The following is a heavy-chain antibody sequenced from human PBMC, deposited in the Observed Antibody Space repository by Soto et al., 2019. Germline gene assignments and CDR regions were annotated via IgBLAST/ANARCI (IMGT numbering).Heavy chain of an antibody. CDR2: ISYDGSNK. Sequence: GGSLRLSCAASGLTFSSYAMHWVRQAPGKGLEWVAVISYDGSNKYYADSVKGRFTISRDNSKNTLYLQMNSLRAEDTAVYYCARAYYYGSGSYYPFDYWGQGTLVTVSS. J-gene: IGHJ4*02. CDR1: GLTFSSYA. CDR3: ARAYYYGSGSYYPFDY. V-gene: IGHV3-30-3*01. D-gene: IGHD3-10*01.